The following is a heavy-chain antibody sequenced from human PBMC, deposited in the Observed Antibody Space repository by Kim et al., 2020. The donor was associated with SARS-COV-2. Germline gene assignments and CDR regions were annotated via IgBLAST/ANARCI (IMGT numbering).Heavy chain of an antibody. CDR1: GFTFSNYG. CDR3: ANPRQPDY. D-gene: IGHD6-13*01. CDR2: ISGSGDTT. J-gene: IGHJ4*02. V-gene: IGHV3-23*01. Sequence: GGSLRLSCAASGFTFSNYGMSWVRQAPGKGLEWVSGISGSGDTTTYADSVKGRFTVSRDNSKNTLYLQMSSLRAEDTALYYCANPRQPDYWGQGTLVTVS.